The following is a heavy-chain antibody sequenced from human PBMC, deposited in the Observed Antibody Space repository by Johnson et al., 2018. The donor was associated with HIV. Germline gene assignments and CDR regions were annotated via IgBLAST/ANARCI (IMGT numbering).Heavy chain of an antibody. Sequence: QVRLVESGGGLVQPGRSLRLSCAASGFTFSDYAMHWVRQAPGKGLEWVAVISYDGSNTYYADSVKGRFTISRDNSKNTLYLQMNGLRADDTAVYYCARASVSSPRYSSSSDDAFDIWGQGTGVTISS. CDR2: ISYDGSNT. CDR1: GFTFSDYA. V-gene: IGHV3-30*04. D-gene: IGHD6-6*01. CDR3: ARASVSSPRYSSSSDDAFDI. J-gene: IGHJ3*02.